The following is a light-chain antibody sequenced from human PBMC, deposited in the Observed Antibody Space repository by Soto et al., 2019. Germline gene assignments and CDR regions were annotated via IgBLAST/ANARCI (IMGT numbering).Light chain of an antibody. CDR2: DAS. V-gene: IGKV3-11*01. CDR1: QSVSSY. J-gene: IGKJ1*01. Sequence: EIVFTQSPGTLSLSPGERATLCCRASQSVSSYLAWYQQKPGQAPRLLIYDASDRATGIPARFTGSGSGTDFTLTISSLEPEDSAVYYCQHRSNWPGTFGQGTKVDIK. CDR3: QHRSNWPGT.